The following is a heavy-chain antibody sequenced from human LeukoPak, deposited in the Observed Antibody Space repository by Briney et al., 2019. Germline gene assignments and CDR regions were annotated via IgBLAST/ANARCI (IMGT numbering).Heavy chain of an antibody. D-gene: IGHD2-2*01. V-gene: IGHV3-7*01. CDR2: IKQDGSEK. J-gene: IGHJ4*02. CDR1: GFSFSSYW. Sequence: PGGSLRLSCAASGFSFSSYWMSWVRQAPGKGLEWVANIKQDGSEKYYVDSVKGRFTITRDNAKNSLYLQMNSLRAEDTALYYSARDGGGEYQLLYYFDYWGQGTLVNVSS. CDR3: ARDGGGEYQLLYYFDY.